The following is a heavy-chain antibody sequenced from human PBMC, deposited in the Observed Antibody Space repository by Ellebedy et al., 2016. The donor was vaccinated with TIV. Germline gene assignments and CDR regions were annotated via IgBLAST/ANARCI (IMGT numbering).Heavy chain of an antibody. V-gene: IGHV3-38-3*01. J-gene: IGHJ5*02. D-gene: IGHD3-9*01. CDR3: TKEGEVPGVPGYLSYDR. Sequence: GGSLRLSCAASGSTLSNNAMTRVRQAPGKGLEWVSGISGGYTYHPDSVKGRFTISRDNSKNTLYLQMNSLRAEDTAVYYWTKEGEVPGVPGYLSYDRWGQGALVTVSS. CDR1: GSTLSNNA. CDR2: ISGGYT.